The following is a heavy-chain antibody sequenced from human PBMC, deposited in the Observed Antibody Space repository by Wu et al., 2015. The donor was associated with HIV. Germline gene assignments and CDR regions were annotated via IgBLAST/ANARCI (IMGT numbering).Heavy chain of an antibody. J-gene: IGHJ3*02. CDR1: GYTFTGYY. CDR2: INPNSGGT. Sequence: QVQLVQSGAEVKKPGASVKVSCKASGYTFTGYYMHWVRQAPGQGLEWMGWINPNSGGTNYAQKFQGRVTMTRDTSISTAYMELSRLRSDDTAVYYCARVAGYSRWTNVGLSFDIVGPRDKWSPSL. D-gene: IGHD6-13*01. V-gene: IGHV1-2*02. CDR3: ARVAGYSRWTNVGLSFDI.